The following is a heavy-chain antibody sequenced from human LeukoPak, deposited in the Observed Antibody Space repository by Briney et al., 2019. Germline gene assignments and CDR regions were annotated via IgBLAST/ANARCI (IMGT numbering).Heavy chain of an antibody. CDR2: IYYSGST. CDR3: AGDPSGYFNY. Sequence: PSETLSLTCTVSGGSVSSGNHYWSWIRQPPGKGLEWIGFIYYSGSTNYNPSLKSRVTISVDTSKNQFSLKLSSVTAADTAVYYCAGDPSGYFNYWGQGTLATVSS. J-gene: IGHJ4*02. CDR1: GGSVSSGNHY. V-gene: IGHV4-61*01. D-gene: IGHD3-22*01.